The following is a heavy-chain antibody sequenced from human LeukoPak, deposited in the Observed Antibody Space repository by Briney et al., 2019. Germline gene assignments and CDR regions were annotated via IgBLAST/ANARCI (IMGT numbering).Heavy chain of an antibody. V-gene: IGHV1-8*01. CDR1: GYTFTSYD. CDR3: ARGGVITIFGVVIGGSWFDP. Sequence: GASVMVSCKASGYTFTSYDINWVRQAIGQGLEWMGWMNPNSGNTGYAQKFQGRVTMTRNTSISTAYMELSGLRSEDTAVYYCARGGVITIFGVVIGGSWFDPWGQGTLVTVSS. D-gene: IGHD3-3*01. J-gene: IGHJ5*02. CDR2: MNPNSGNT.